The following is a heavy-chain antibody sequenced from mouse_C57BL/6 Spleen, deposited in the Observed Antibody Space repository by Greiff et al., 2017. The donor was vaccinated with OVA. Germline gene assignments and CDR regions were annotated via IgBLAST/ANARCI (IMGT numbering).Heavy chain of an antibody. Sequence: QVQLQHSGPGLVQPSQSLSITCTVSGFSLTSYGVHWVRQSPGKGLEWLGVIWSGGSTDYNAAFISRLSISKDNSKSQVFFKMNSLQADDTAIYYCARKRGTYYSNYDAMDYWGQGTSVTVSS. CDR1: GFSLTSYG. CDR3: ARKRGTYYSNYDAMDY. D-gene: IGHD2-5*01. J-gene: IGHJ4*01. CDR2: IWSGGST. V-gene: IGHV2-2*01.